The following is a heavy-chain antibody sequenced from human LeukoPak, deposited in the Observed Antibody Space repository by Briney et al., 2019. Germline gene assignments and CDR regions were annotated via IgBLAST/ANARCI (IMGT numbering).Heavy chain of an antibody. D-gene: IGHD3-22*01. Sequence: SETLSLTCTVSGGSISSSSYYWSWIRQPPGKGLEWIGFIFYSGTTNYNPSLKSRVTISVDTSKNQFSLKLSSVTAADTAVYYCARGGWNKFDYWGQGTLVTVSS. CDR1: GGSISSSSYY. V-gene: IGHV4-61*01. CDR3: ARGGWNKFDY. CDR2: IFYSGTT. J-gene: IGHJ4*02.